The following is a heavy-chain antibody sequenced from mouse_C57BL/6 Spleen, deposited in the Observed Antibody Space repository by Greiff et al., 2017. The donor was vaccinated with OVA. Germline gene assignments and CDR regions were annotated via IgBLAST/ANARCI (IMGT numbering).Heavy chain of an antibody. CDR3: ARELGGWFAY. V-gene: IGHV5-4*01. Sequence: EVKVVESGGGLVKPGGSLKLSCAASGFTFSSYAMSWVRQTPEKRLEWVATISDGGSYTYYPDNVKGRFTISRDNAKNNLYLQMSHLKSEDTAMYYCARELGGWFAYWGQGTLVTVSA. CDR1: GFTFSSYA. D-gene: IGHD4-1*01. CDR2: ISDGGSYT. J-gene: IGHJ3*01.